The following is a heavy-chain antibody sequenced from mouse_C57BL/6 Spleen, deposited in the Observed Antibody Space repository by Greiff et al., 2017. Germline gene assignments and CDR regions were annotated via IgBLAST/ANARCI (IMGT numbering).Heavy chain of an antibody. CDR1: GYAFSSYW. D-gene: IGHD4-1*01. V-gene: IGHV1-80*01. J-gene: IGHJ4*01. CDR2: IYPGDGDT. Sequence: QVQLQQSGAELVKPGASVKISCKASGYAFSSYWMNWVKQRPGKGLEWIGQIYPGDGDTNYNGKFKGKATLTADKSSSTAYMQLSSLTSEDSAVYFCARKGNWEGGNYYAMDYWGQGTSVTVSS. CDR3: ARKGNWEGGNYYAMDY.